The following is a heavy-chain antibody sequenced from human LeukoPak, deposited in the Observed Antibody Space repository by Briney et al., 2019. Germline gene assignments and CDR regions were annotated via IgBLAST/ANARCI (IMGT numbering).Heavy chain of an antibody. D-gene: IGHD6-6*01. CDR1: GFTFSTYG. CDR3: ARDYRSFSPPDY. CDR2: IWHDGSTK. J-gene: IGHJ4*02. Sequence: GGSLRLSCEASGFTFSTYGMHWVRQAPGKGLEWVALIWHDGSTKYYADSVKGRFTISRDNSKKTLYLQMNILRADDTAVYYCARDYRSFSPPDYWGQGTLVSVSS. V-gene: IGHV3-33*01.